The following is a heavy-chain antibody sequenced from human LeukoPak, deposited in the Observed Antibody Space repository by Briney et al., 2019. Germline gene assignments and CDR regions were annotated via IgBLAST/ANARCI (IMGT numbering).Heavy chain of an antibody. D-gene: IGHD6-13*01. CDR2: ISGSGGST. CDR3: AKTSGRAAAGPRRDY. V-gene: IGHV3-23*01. J-gene: IGHJ4*02. CDR1: GFTFSSYG. Sequence: GGSLRLSCAASGFTFSSYGMSWVRQAPGKGLEWVSAISGSGGSTYYADSVKGRFTISRDNSKNTLYLQMNSLRAEDTAVYYCAKTSGRAAAGPRRDYWGQGTLVTVSS.